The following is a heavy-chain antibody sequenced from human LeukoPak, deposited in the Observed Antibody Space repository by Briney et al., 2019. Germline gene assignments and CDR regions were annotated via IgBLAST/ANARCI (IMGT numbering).Heavy chain of an antibody. CDR2: VSSDGTT. V-gene: IGHV4-59*02. J-gene: IGHJ4*02. Sequence: SETLSLACSVSGDSVISSYWNWIRQPPGKGLEWIGYVSSDGTTNYTPSLRSRLIMSVDTAKNAISLILTSVTAADTAIYYCARLDCFVEGCYNHWGRGTLVTVSS. CDR3: ARLDCFVEGCYNH. CDR1: GDSVISSY. D-gene: IGHD2-15*01.